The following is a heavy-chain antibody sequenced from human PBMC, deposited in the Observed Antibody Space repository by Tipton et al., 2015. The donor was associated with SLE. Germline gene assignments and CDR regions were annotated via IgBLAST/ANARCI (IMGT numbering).Heavy chain of an antibody. Sequence: PGLVKPSETLSLTCTVSGGSISSYYWSWIRQHPGKGLEWIGYIYYSGSTNYNPSLKSRVTISVDTSKNQFSLKLSSVTAADTAVYYCAIEGGITGFDYWGQGTLVTVSS. CDR2: IYYSGST. V-gene: IGHV4-59*01. J-gene: IGHJ4*02. D-gene: IGHD3-16*01. CDR3: AIEGGITGFDY. CDR1: GGSISSYY.